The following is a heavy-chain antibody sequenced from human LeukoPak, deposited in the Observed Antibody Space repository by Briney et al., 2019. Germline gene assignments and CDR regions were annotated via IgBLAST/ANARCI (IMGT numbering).Heavy chain of an antibody. CDR3: ARVSYYDFWSGYPDAFDI. V-gene: IGHV4-39*07. J-gene: IGHJ3*02. Sequence: PSETLSLTCTVSGGSISSSSYYWGGIRQPPGKGLEWIGSIYYSGSTYYNPSLKSRVTISVDTSKNQFSLKLSSVTAADTAVYYCARVSYYDFWSGYPDAFDIWGQGTMVTVSS. CDR2: IYYSGST. CDR1: GGSISSSSYY. D-gene: IGHD3-3*01.